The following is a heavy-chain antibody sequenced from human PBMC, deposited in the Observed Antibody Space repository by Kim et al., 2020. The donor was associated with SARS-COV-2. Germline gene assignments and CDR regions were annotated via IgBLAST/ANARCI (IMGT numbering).Heavy chain of an antibody. CDR1: GGSISSGGYY. CDR3: AGGIFITIFGVVAHLDY. CDR2: IYYSGST. D-gene: IGHD3-3*01. V-gene: IGHV4-31*03. J-gene: IGHJ4*02. Sequence: SETLSLTCTVSGGSISSGGYYWSWIRQHPGKGLEWIGYIYYSGSTYSTPSLESRVTISVDTSKNQFSLNLSSVTAAATAVYYCAGGIFITIFGVVAHLDYWGQGTLVTVSS.